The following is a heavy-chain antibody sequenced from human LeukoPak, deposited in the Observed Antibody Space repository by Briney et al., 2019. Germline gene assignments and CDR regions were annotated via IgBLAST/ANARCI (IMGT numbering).Heavy chain of an antibody. J-gene: IGHJ6*02. CDR2: IYTSGST. V-gene: IGHV4-4*07. D-gene: IGHD3-3*01. CDR1: GGSISSYY. CDR3: ASFANYDFWSGYNSQYYYYYGMDV. Sequence: TSETLSLTCIVSGGSISSYYWSWIRQPAGKGLEWVGRIYTSGSTNYNPSLKSRVTMSVDTSKNQFSLKLSSVTAADTAVYYCASFANYDFWSGYNSQYYYYYGMDVWGQGTTVTVSS.